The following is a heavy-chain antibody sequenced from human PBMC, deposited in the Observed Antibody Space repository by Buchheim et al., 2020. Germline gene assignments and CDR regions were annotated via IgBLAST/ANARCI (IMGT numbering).Heavy chain of an antibody. D-gene: IGHD1-7*01. CDR2: INHSGST. CDR1: GGSISSGGYY. CDR3: ARGGRITGTTPLYVY. Sequence: QVQLQESGPGLVKPSQTLSLTCTVSGGSISSGGYYWSWIRQPPGKGLEWIGEINHSGSTNYNPSLKSRVTISVDTSKNQFSLKLSSVTAADTAVYYCARGGRITGTTPLYVYWGQGTL. J-gene: IGHJ4*02. V-gene: IGHV4-31*03.